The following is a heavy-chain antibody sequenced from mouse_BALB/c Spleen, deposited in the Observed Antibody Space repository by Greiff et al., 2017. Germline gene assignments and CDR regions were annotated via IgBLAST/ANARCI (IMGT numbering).Heavy chain of an antibody. J-gene: IGHJ4*01. V-gene: IGHV1-7*01. CDR3: ARTPITTPY. CDR1: GYTFTSYW. CDR2: INPSTGYT. D-gene: IGHD1-1*01. Sequence: VKLVESGAELAKPGASVKMSCKASGYTFTSYWMHWVKQRPGQGLEWIGYINPSTGYTEYNQKFKDKATLTADKSSSTAYMQLSSLTSEDSAVYYCARTPITTPYWGQGTSVTVSS.